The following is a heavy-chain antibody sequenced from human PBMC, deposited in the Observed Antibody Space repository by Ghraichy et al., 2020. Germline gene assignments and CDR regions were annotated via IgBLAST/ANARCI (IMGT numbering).Heavy chain of an antibody. CDR1: KFTFSKYF. CDR2: INKDGSEK. V-gene: IGHV3-7*01. CDR3: ARSQWDYGMDV. Sequence: GGLRLSCAASKFTFSKYFMHWVRQAPGKGLEWVANINKDGSEKYYLDSVKGRFTIARDNDKGSLYLQMNSLRAEDTAVYYCARSQWDYGMDVWGQGTTVFVSS. J-gene: IGHJ6*02. D-gene: IGHD1-26*01.